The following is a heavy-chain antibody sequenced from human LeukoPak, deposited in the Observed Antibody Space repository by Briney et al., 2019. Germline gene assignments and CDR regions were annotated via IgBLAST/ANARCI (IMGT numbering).Heavy chain of an antibody. D-gene: IGHD3-22*01. J-gene: IGHJ2*01. CDR2: INAGNGNT. Sequence: ASVEVSCKASGYTFTSYAMHWVRQAPGQKLEWMGWINAGNGNTKYSQEFQGRVTITRDTSASTAYMELSSLRSEDMAVYYCARSILSGYKTNWYFDLWGRGTLVTVSS. V-gene: IGHV1-3*03. CDR1: GYTFTSYA. CDR3: ARSILSGYKTNWYFDL.